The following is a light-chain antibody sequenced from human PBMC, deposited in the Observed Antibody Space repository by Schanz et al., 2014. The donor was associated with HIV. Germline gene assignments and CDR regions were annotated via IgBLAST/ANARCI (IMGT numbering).Light chain of an antibody. CDR3: ASYTNSATFV. Sequence: QSVLTQPASVSGSPGQSITISCTGTNSDVGGYNFVSWYQQHPGKAPKLIIYDVNNRPSGVSKRFSGSKSGNTASLTISGLQAEDEADYYCASYTNSATFVFGTGTKLTV. CDR1: NSDVGGYNF. V-gene: IGLV2-14*03. J-gene: IGLJ1*01. CDR2: DVN.